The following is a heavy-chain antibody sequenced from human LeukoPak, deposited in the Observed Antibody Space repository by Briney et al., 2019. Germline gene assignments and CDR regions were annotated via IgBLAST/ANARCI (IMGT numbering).Heavy chain of an antibody. D-gene: IGHD2-2*01. Sequence: GGSLRLSCAASGFTFSSYGMHWVRQAPGKGLEWVAFIRYDGSNKYYADSVKGRFTISRDNAKNSLYLQMNSLRAEDTAVYYCARVVVPTGYYYYMDVWGKGTTVTVSS. CDR3: ARVVVPTGYYYYMDV. CDR2: IRYDGSNK. J-gene: IGHJ6*03. CDR1: GFTFSSYG. V-gene: IGHV3-30*02.